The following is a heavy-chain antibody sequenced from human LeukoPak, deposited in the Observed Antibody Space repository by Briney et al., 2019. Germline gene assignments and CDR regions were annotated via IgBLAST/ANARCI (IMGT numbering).Heavy chain of an antibody. J-gene: IGHJ4*02. CDR3: AKIPQVATYTVPNFDF. CDR2: IYSDGDT. V-gene: IGHV3-66*01. D-gene: IGHD3-16*01. Sequence: GGSLRLSCAASGFAVFSNYMNWVRQAPGKGLEWVSVIYSDGDTSYADSVKGRFTISRDISKNTLYLQMNSLRAEDTAVYYCAKIPQVATYTVPNFDFWGQGTLVTVSS. CDR1: GFAVFSNY.